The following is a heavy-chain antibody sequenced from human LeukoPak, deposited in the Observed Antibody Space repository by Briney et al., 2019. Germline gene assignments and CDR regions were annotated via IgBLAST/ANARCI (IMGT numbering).Heavy chain of an antibody. Sequence: GASLQISCKGSGYSFTSYWIGWVRQLPGKGLEWMGIIYPGDSDTRYSPSFQGQVTISADKSISTAYLQWSSLKASDTAMYYCARPRSTYYFDYWGQGTLVTVSS. V-gene: IGHV5-51*01. CDR3: ARPRSTYYFDY. J-gene: IGHJ4*02. CDR2: IYPGDSDT. D-gene: IGHD5/OR15-5a*01. CDR1: GYSFTSYW.